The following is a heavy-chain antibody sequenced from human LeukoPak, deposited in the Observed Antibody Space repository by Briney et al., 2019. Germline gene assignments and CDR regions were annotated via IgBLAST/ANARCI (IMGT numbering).Heavy chain of an antibody. J-gene: IGHJ3*02. CDR1: GYTFTSYG. CDR3: ASAGIDRWELLTHAFDI. V-gene: IGHV1-18*01. CDR2: ISAYNGDT. D-gene: IGHD4-23*01. Sequence: ASVKVSCKASGYTFTSYGISWVRQAPGQGLEWMGWISAYNGDTNYAQKFQGRVTVTTDTSTSTAYMELRSLRSDDTAVYYCASAGIDRWELLTHAFDIWGQGTMVTVSS.